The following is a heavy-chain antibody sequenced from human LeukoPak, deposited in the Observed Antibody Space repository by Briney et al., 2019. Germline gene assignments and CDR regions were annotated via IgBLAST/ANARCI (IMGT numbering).Heavy chain of an antibody. Sequence: ASVKGSCKASGYTFTSYYMHWVRQAPGQGLEWMGIINPSGGSTSYAQKFQGRVAMTRDMSTSTVYMELSSLRSEDTAVYYCARDGYYDFWSGYTFNWFDPWGQGTLVTVSS. CDR3: ARDGYYDFWSGYTFNWFDP. CDR2: INPSGGST. J-gene: IGHJ5*02. D-gene: IGHD3-3*01. CDR1: GYTFTSYY. V-gene: IGHV1-46*01.